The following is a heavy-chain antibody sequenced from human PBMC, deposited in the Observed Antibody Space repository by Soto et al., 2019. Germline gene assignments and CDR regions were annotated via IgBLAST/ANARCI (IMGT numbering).Heavy chain of an antibody. CDR2: INHSGAT. CDR1: GASVSGASYY. CDR3: ARGLDFFGSGSPDLNGY. Sequence: QVQLQESGPGLVQPSETLSLSCTVSGASVSGASYYWSWIRQPPGKGLECIGNINHSGATNYNPSLKTRATISVDTSKKQFSLKLSSVTSADTAVYYCARGLDFFGSGSPDLNGYWGQGTLVTVSS. J-gene: IGHJ4*02. D-gene: IGHD3-10*01. V-gene: IGHV4-61*01.